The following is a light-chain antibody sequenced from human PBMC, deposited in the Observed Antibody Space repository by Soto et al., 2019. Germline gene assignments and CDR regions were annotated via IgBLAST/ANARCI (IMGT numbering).Light chain of an antibody. J-gene: IGKJ2*01. Sequence: EIVLTQSPGTLSLSPGERATLSCRASQSVSSNYFAWYQQKPGQAPRLLIYGASSRATGIPDRFSGSGSGTDFTLTISRLEPEDCEVYYCQQYGSSRYTFGQGTNLEIK. CDR3: QQYGSSRYT. CDR2: GAS. CDR1: QSVSSNY. V-gene: IGKV3-20*01.